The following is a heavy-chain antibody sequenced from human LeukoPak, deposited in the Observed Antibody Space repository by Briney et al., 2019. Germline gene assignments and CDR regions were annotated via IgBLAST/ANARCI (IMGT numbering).Heavy chain of an antibody. V-gene: IGHV3-53*04. CDR2: IYSGGST. CDR1: GFTVSSNY. D-gene: IGHD3-3*01. Sequence: GGSLRLSCAASGFTVSSNYMSWVRQAPGKGLEWVSVIYSGGSTYYADSVKGRFTISRHNSKNTLYLQMNSLRAEDTAVYYCARDLSIFGYYYYGMDVWGQGTTVTVSS. CDR3: ARDLSIFGYYYYGMDV. J-gene: IGHJ6*02.